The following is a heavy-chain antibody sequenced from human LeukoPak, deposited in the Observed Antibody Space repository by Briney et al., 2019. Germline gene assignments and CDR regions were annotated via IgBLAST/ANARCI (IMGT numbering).Heavy chain of an antibody. Sequence: GGSLRLSCAASGFTFSDYYVSWIRQAPGKGLEWVSYISSSGSTIYYADSVKGRFTISRDNAKNSLYLQMNSLRAEDTAVYYCARVIYDATAFEIWGQGTMVTVSS. D-gene: IGHD4/OR15-4a*01. J-gene: IGHJ3*02. CDR2: ISSSGSTI. CDR1: GFTFSDYY. CDR3: ARVIYDATAFEI. V-gene: IGHV3-11*04.